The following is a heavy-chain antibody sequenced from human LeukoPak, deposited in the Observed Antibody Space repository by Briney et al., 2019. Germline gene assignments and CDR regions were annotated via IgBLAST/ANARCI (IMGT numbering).Heavy chain of an antibody. D-gene: IGHD3-3*01. J-gene: IGHJ4*02. CDR3: ARDFEWATDY. CDR2: INPSGGST. Sequence: ASVKVSCKASGYTFTSYYMHWVRQAPGQGLEWMGIINPSGGSTSYAQKFQGRVTMTRDMSTSTVYMELSSLTSEDTAMYYCARDFEWATDYWGQGTLVTVSS. V-gene: IGHV1-46*01. CDR1: GYTFTSYY.